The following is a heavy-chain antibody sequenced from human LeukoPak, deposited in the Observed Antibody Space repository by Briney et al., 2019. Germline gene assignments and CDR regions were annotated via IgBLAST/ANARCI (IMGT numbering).Heavy chain of an antibody. Sequence: GGSLRLSCAASGFTFSSYAMSWVCQAPGKGLEWVSAISGSGGSTYYADSVKGRFTISRDNSKNTLYLQMNSLRAEDTAVYYCAKDTDYGDYAHLGYWGQGTLVTVSS. CDR2: ISGSGGST. V-gene: IGHV3-23*01. CDR1: GFTFSSYA. CDR3: AKDTDYGDYAHLGY. J-gene: IGHJ4*02. D-gene: IGHD4-17*01.